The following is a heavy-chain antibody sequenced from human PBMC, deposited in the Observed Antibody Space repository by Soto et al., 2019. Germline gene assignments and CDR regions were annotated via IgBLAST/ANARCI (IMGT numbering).Heavy chain of an antibody. D-gene: IGHD3-10*01. V-gene: IGHV4-59*01. CDR2: IYYSGST. J-gene: IGHJ6*02. Sequence: QVQLQASGPGLVKPSETLSLTCTVSGGSISSYYWSWIRQPPGKGLEWIGYIYYSGSTNYNPSLKSRFTISVDTTKNQFSLKVSSVTAADTAVYYCARGDPLLWFGEKVYYGMDVWGQGTTVTVSS. CDR1: GGSISSYY. CDR3: ARGDPLLWFGEKVYYGMDV.